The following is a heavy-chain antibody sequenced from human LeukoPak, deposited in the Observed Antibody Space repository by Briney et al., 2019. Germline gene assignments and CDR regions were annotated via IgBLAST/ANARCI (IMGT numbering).Heavy chain of an antibody. V-gene: IGHV4-4*09. CDR2: IYTSGRI. Sequence: PSETLSLTCTVSGASIGNYCWSWVRQPPGKGLEWLGYIYTSGRIDYNPSLKSRVTMSVDTSKNQLSMELRFLTAADTAVYYCATSYDAKTAPYDLWGQGTLVTVSS. CDR3: ATSYDAKTAPYDL. D-gene: IGHD3-3*01. J-gene: IGHJ5*02. CDR1: GASIGNYC.